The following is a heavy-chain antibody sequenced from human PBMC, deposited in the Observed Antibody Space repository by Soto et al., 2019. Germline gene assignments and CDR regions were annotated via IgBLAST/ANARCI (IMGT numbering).Heavy chain of an antibody. Sequence: GGSLRLSCAASGFTFSSYSMNWVRQAPGKGLEWVSYISSSSSTIYYADSVKGRFTISRDNAKNSLYLQMNSLRDEDTAVYYCATGDYGDYVPKTTTHDYYYYGMDVWGQGTTVTVSS. CDR1: GFTFSSYS. D-gene: IGHD4-17*01. CDR2: ISSSSSTI. J-gene: IGHJ6*02. V-gene: IGHV3-48*02. CDR3: ATGDYGDYVPKTTTHDYYYYGMDV.